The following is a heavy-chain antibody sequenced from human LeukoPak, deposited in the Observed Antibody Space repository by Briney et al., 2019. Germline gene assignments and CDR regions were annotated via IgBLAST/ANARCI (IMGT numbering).Heavy chain of an antibody. CDR2: ISSSSSTI. Sequence: TGGSLRPSCAASGFTFSSYSMNWVRQAPGKGLEWVSYISSSSSTIYYADSVKGRFTISRDNAKNSLYLQMNSLRAEDTAVYYCARVAAAARRDAFDIWGQGTMVTVSS. CDR1: GFTFSSYS. J-gene: IGHJ3*02. CDR3: ARVAAAARRDAFDI. D-gene: IGHD6-13*01. V-gene: IGHV3-48*01.